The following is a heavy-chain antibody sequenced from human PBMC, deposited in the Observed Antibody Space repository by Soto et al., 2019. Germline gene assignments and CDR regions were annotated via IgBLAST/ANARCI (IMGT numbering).Heavy chain of an antibody. CDR1: GGSIGSYY. J-gene: IGHJ4*02. V-gene: IGHV4-59*08. D-gene: IGHD2-2*01. CDR2: IYYSGST. Sequence: PSETLSLTCTVSGGSIGSYYWSWIRQPPGKGLEWIGYIYYSGSTNYNPSLKSRVTISVDTSKNQFSLKLSSVTAADTAVYYCARQRGASSTSIKYFDYWGQGTLVTVS. CDR3: ARQRGASSTSIKYFDY.